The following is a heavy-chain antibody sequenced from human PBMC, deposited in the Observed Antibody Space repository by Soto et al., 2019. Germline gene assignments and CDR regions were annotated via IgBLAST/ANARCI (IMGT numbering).Heavy chain of an antibody. CDR1: GFSVSSNY. Sequence: EVQLVESGGGLIQPGGSLRLSCAASGFSVSSNYMSWVRQAPGKGLGWVSVIYSGGNTHYEDSVKGRFTISRDTSKNTLYIQMNRLRAEDTAVYYCARDSTWLPYYHYGMDVWGQGTTVTVSS. V-gene: IGHV3-53*01. D-gene: IGHD5-12*01. CDR3: ARDSTWLPYYHYGMDV. J-gene: IGHJ6*02. CDR2: IYSGGNT.